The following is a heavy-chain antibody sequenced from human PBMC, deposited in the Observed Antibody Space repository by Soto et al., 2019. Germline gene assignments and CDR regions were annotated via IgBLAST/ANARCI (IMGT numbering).Heavy chain of an antibody. CDR3: AHRVLRTVFGLVTPTAIYFDF. CDR1: GFSLTTSGVG. V-gene: IGHV2-5*02. CDR2: IYWDDDK. Sequence: QITLNESGPTVVSPTETLTLTCRFSGFSLTTSGVGVGWIRQSPGKAPEWLALIYWDDDKRYSASLKSRLTITKDTPKNQLVLTVSDLDPTDTATYYCAHRVLRTVFGLVTPTAIYFDFWGQGTPVAVSS. J-gene: IGHJ4*02. D-gene: IGHD3-3*01.